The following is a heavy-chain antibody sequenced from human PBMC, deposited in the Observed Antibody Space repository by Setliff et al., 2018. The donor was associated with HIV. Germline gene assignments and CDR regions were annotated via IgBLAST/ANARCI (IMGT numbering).Heavy chain of an antibody. CDR3: ARPRLYGTALDL. V-gene: IGHV3-7*01. J-gene: IGHJ5*02. D-gene: IGHD3-10*01. CDR1: GFTFSRYW. CDR2: IEQDGTEN. Sequence: GVSLRLSCAASGFTFSRYWMSWVRQAPGKGLEWVANIEQDGTENYYVDSVKGRFTLSRDNTKNTLYLQMDSLRPEDTAVYYCARPRLYGTALDLWGQGTLVTVSS.